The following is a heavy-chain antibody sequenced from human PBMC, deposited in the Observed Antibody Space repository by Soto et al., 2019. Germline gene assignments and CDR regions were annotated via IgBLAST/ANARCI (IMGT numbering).Heavy chain of an antibody. J-gene: IGHJ4*02. CDR2: ISSSSSYI. CDR1: GFTFSSYS. V-gene: IGHV3-21*01. Sequence: GGSLRLSCAASGFTFSSYSMNWVRQAPGKGLEWVSSISSSSSYIYYADSVKGRFTISRDNAENSLYLQMNSLRAEDTAVYYCARDMRDYYDSSGYPDLYYFDYWGQGTLVTVSS. CDR3: ARDMRDYYDSSGYPDLYYFDY. D-gene: IGHD3-22*01.